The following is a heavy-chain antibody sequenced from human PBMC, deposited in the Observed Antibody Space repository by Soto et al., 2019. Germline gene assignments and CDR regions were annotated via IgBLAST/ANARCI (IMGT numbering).Heavy chain of an antibody. CDR3: AKAVGASLQYFDF. J-gene: IGHJ4*02. V-gene: IGHV3-23*01. CDR1: GFIFSDYA. Sequence: EVQLLESGGGLVQPGGSLRLSCAASGFIFSDYAMTWVRQAPGKGLEWVSVISGGGSITYYADSVKGRFTISRDNSKNKLYLRVNGLRVGDTAVYYCAKAVGASLQYFDFWGQGTLVTVSS. D-gene: IGHD1-26*01. CDR2: ISGGGSIT.